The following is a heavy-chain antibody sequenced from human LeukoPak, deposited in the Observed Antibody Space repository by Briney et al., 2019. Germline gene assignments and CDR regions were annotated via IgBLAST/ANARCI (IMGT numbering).Heavy chain of an antibody. CDR1: GFTFSGYW. V-gene: IGHV3-7*01. J-gene: IGHJ4*02. CDR3: ARTLSGSLGDY. D-gene: IGHD1-26*01. Sequence: PGGSLRLSCTASGFTFSGYWMSWVRQAPGKGLEWVANIKQDGSDKYYVDSVKGRFTISRDNAKKSLYLQMNCLRAEDTAVYYCARTLSGSLGDYWGQGTLVTVSS. CDR2: IKQDGSDK.